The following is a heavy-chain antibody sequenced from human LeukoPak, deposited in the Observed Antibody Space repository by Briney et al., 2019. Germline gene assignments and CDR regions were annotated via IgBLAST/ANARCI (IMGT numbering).Heavy chain of an antibody. V-gene: IGHV4-39*01. CDR3: ARHYGP. CDR1: GGSFSSNNYY. CDR2: VFYSGTT. D-gene: IGHD3-10*01. J-gene: IGHJ5*02. Sequence: PSETLSLTCTVSGGSFSSNNYYWTWLRQPPGMGLQWIGTVFYSGTTYYNPSLKSRATTSVDTSKNQFSLKLSSVTVADMAVYYCARHYGPWGQGTLVTVSS.